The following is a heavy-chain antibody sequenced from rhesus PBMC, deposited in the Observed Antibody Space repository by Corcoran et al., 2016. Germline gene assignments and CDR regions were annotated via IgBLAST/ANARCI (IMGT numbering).Heavy chain of an antibody. Sequence: QVQLQESGPGLVKPSETLSLTCAVSGYSISSGSYWGWIRSPPGKGLEYIGYISGSSGSTYYNPSLKSRVTISKDTSKNQFSLKLSSVTAADTAVYYCARWAVATFDYWGQGVLVTVSS. CDR1: GYSISSGSY. CDR2: ISGSSGST. V-gene: IGHV4-99*01. D-gene: IGHD4-29*01. J-gene: IGHJ4*01. CDR3: ARWAVATFDY.